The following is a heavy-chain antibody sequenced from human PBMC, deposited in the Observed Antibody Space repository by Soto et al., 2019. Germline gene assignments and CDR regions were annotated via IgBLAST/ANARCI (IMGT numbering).Heavy chain of an antibody. CDR3: ARVELLWFGELLSPFDY. Sequence: HWVRQAPGQRLEWMGWINAGNGNTKYSQKFQGRVTITRDTSASTAYMELSSLRSEDTAVYYCARVELLWFGELLSPFDYWGQGTLVTVSS. V-gene: IGHV1-3*01. CDR2: INAGNGNT. D-gene: IGHD3-10*01. J-gene: IGHJ4*02.